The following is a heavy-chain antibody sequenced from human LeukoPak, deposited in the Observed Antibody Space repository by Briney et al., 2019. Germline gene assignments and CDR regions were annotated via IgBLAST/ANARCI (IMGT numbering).Heavy chain of an antibody. CDR3: ARVDEITLGTDY. J-gene: IGHJ4*02. CDR2: IKEDGSEK. D-gene: IGHD3-16*01. CDR1: GFTFNHYW. V-gene: IGHV3-7*01. Sequence: PGGSLRLSCAASGFTFNHYWMTWVRQAPGKGLEWVANIKEDGSEKYYVDSVRGRFTISRDNAKKSLYLEMNSLRAEDTAVYYCARVDEITLGTDYWGQGTLVTVSS.